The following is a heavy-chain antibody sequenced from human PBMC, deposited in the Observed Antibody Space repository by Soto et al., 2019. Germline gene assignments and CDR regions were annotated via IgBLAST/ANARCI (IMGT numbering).Heavy chain of an antibody. D-gene: IGHD3-9*01. V-gene: IGHV3-23*01. J-gene: IGHJ5*02. CDR2: ISGSGGST. Sequence: GGSLRLSCAASGFTFSSYAMSWVRQAPGKGLEWVSAISGSGGSTYYADSVKGRFTISRDNSKNTLYLQMNSLRAEDTAVYYCAKDLVPLRYFDWPNWFDPWGQGTLVTVSS. CDR1: GFTFSSYA. CDR3: AKDLVPLRYFDWPNWFDP.